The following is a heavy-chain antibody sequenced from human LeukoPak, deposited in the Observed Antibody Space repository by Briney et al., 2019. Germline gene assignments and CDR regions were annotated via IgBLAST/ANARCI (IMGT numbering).Heavy chain of an antibody. CDR2: IGTAGDT. CDR3: ARGEGGWFDP. CDR1: GFTFSSYD. Sequence: GGSLRLSCAASGFTFSSYDMHWVRQAPGKGLEWVSAIGTAGDTYYPGSVKGRFTISRENAKNSLYLQMNSLRAGDTAVHYCARGEGGWFDPWGQGTLVTVSS. V-gene: IGHV3-13*01. D-gene: IGHD3-16*01. J-gene: IGHJ5*02.